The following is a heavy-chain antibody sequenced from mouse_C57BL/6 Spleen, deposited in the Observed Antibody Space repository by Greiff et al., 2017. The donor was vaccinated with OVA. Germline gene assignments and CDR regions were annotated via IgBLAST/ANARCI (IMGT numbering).Heavy chain of an antibody. Sequence: EVHLVESGGGLVKPGGSLKLSCAASGFTFSDYGMHWVRQAPEKGLEWVAYISSGSSTIYYADTVKGRFTISRDNAKNTLFLQMTSLRSEDTAMYYCARKQLRLHAMDYWGQGTSVTVSS. CDR1: GFTFSDYG. J-gene: IGHJ4*01. D-gene: IGHD3-2*02. CDR2: ISSGSSTI. CDR3: ARKQLRLHAMDY. V-gene: IGHV5-17*01.